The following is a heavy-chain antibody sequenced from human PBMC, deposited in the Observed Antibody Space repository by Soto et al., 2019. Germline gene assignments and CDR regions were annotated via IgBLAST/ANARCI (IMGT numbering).Heavy chain of an antibody. D-gene: IGHD3-22*01. CDR1: GFSLSTSGVG. V-gene: IGHV2-5*02. CDR2: IYWDDDK. CDR3: AHRPGDSSGRIGYYLDY. J-gene: IGHJ4*02. Sequence: QITLKESGPTLVKPTQTLTLTCTFSGFSLSTSGVGVGWIRQPPGKALEWLALIYWDDDKRYSPSLKSRLTITKDTSKNRVVLTMTNMDPVDTATYYCAHRPGDSSGRIGYYLDYWGQGTLVTVSS.